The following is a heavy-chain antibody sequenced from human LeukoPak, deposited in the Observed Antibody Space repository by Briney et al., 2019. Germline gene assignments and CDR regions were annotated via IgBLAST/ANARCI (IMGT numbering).Heavy chain of an antibody. CDR2: IWNDGSKK. Sequence: PGRSLRLSCAASGFSFSTFVMHWARRAPGKGLEWVAVIWNDGSKKFYAESVKDRFTISRDNSQNTLYLQMNRLRAEDTAVYYCGRDSLGGDYWGQGTLVTVSS. D-gene: IGHD3-16*01. CDR1: GFSFSTFV. V-gene: IGHV3-33*08. J-gene: IGHJ4*02. CDR3: GRDSLGGDY.